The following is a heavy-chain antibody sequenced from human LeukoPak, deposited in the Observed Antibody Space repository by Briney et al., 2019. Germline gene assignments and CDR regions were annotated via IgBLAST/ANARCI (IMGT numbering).Heavy chain of an antibody. V-gene: IGHV3-21*01. CDR1: GFTFSSYS. CDR2: ISSSSSYI. J-gene: IGHJ4*02. Sequence: GGSLRLSCAASGFTFSSYSMNWVRQAPGKGLEWVSSISSSSSYIYYADSVKGRFTISRDNAKNSLYLQMNSLRVEDTAVYYCSSSGYLRGHFDYWGQRTLVTVSS. CDR3: SSSGYLRGHFDY. D-gene: IGHD3-22*01.